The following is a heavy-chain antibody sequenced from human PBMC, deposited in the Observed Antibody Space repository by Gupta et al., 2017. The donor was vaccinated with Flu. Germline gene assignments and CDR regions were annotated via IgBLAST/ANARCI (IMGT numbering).Heavy chain of an antibody. Sequence: QLHLQESGPGLVKPSETLSLTCTVSGGSISSSSDFWGWIRQSPGKGLEWIGNIYYRGTTYYNPSLKSRVTISVDTSKNQFSLNLSSVTAADTALYYCARALRGYCGGGGCHNGFDFWGQGTLVTVSS. CDR1: GGSISSSSDF. CDR3: ARALRGYCGGGGCHNGFDF. J-gene: IGHJ4*02. V-gene: IGHV4-39*01. D-gene: IGHD2-15*01. CDR2: IYYRGTT.